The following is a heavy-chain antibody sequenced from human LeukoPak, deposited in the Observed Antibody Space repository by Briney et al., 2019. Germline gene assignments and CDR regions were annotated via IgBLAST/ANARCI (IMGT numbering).Heavy chain of an antibody. CDR2: IYYSGST. D-gene: IGHD6-19*01. V-gene: IGHV4-59*08. CDR1: GGSISSYY. CDR3: ARCSGWSYFDY. J-gene: IGHJ4*02. Sequence: SETLSLTCTVSGGSISSYYWSWIRQPPGKGLEWIGYIYYSGSTNYNPSLKSRVTISVDASKNQFSLKLSSVTAADTAVYYCARCSGWSYFDYWGQGTLVTVSS.